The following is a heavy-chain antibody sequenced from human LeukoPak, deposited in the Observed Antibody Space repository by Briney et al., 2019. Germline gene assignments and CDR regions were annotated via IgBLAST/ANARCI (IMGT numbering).Heavy chain of an antibody. Sequence: GTSLRLSCTTSGLTFTSHGFHWLRQVVGKRLEWVAFVRNDGSDTYHANSVKGRFSISRDDSKNTLYLQMNSLRPEDMAIYYCARDRGKDYFDSWGQGTQVTVSS. CDR2: VRNDGSDT. CDR1: GLTFTSHG. CDR3: ARDRGKDYFDS. D-gene: IGHD4-23*01. V-gene: IGHV3-33*01. J-gene: IGHJ4*02.